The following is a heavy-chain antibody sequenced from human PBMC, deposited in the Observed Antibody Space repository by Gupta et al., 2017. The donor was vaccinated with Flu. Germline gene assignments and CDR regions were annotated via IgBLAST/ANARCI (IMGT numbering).Heavy chain of an antibody. Sequence: EVQLVESGGGLVQPGGSLRLSCAASGFTFSSSWMHWVRQVPGKGLVWVSRINSDGSSTSYADSVKGRFTISRDNAKNTLYLQMNSLRAEDTAVYYCARDHSPPRETFEDAFDIWGQGTMVTVSS. CDR2: INSDGSST. CDR1: GFTFSSSW. V-gene: IGHV3-74*01. CDR3: ARDHSPPRETFEDAFDI. J-gene: IGHJ3*02. D-gene: IGHD3-9*01.